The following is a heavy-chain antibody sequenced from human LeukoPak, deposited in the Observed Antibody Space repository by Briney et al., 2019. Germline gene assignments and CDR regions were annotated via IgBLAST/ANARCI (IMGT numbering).Heavy chain of an antibody. CDR1: GFTFSSYS. CDR2: ISSSTSTI. V-gene: IGHV3-48*04. D-gene: IGHD5-12*01. J-gene: IGHJ4*02. CDR3: ARAWGSDYDLNY. Sequence: PGGSLRLSCAASGFTFSSYSMNWVRQAPGKGPEWVSHISSSTSTIYYADSVKGRFTISRDNAKNSEYLQMNSLRAEDTAVYYCARAWGSDYDLNYWGQGTLVTVSS.